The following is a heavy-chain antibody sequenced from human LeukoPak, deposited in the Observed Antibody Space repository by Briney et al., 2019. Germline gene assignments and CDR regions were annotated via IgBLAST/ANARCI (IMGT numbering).Heavy chain of an antibody. CDR2: IYTSGGT. CDR3: ARAAEYSSGWYLFDY. Sequence: SETLSLTCTVSGSSISNYYWTWIRQPAGKGLIWLGRIYTSGGTNYNPSLKTRVTMSVDTSKNQVSLRLSSVTAADTAMYYCARAAEYSSGWYLFDYWGQGILVTVSA. CDR1: GSSISNYY. D-gene: IGHD6-19*01. J-gene: IGHJ4*02. V-gene: IGHV4-4*07.